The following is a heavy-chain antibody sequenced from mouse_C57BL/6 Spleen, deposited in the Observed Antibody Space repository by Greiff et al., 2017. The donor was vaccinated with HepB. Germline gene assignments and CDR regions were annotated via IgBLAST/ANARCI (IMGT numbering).Heavy chain of an antibody. Sequence: EVQVVESEGGLVQPGSSMKLSCTASGFTFSDYYMAWVRQVPEKGLEWVANINYDGSSTYYLDSLKSRFIISRDNAKNILYLQMSSLKSEDTATYYCARDREDAMDDWGQGTSVTVSS. CDR1: GFTFSDYY. CDR3: ARDREDAMDD. CDR2: INYDGSST. J-gene: IGHJ4*01. V-gene: IGHV5-16*01.